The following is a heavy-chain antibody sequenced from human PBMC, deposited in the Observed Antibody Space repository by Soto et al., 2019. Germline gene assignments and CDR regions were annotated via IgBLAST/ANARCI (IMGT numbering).Heavy chain of an antibody. CDR2: IKKDGSEK. Sequence: PGGSLRLFCAASGFTLSTYWMNWVRQAPGKGLEWVANIKKDGSEKYYVDSVKGRFIISRDNAKNSLYLQMNYLRAEDTAVYYCARDADASGWYHYGMDVWGQGTMVTVSS. D-gene: IGHD6-19*01. V-gene: IGHV3-7*01. CDR1: GFTLSTYW. CDR3: ARDADASGWYHYGMDV. J-gene: IGHJ6*02.